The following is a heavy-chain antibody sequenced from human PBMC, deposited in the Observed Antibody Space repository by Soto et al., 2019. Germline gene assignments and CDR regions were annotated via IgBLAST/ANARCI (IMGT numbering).Heavy chain of an antibody. CDR3: AAGVGGPRWFDP. D-gene: IGHD2-15*01. Sequence: GGSLRLSCAASGFTFSSYAMSWVRQAPGKGLEWVSAISGSGGSTYYTDSVKGRFTISRDNSKNTLYLQMNSLRAEDTAVYYCAAGVGGPRWFDPWGQGTLVTVSS. V-gene: IGHV3-23*01. J-gene: IGHJ5*02. CDR2: ISGSGGST. CDR1: GFTFSSYA.